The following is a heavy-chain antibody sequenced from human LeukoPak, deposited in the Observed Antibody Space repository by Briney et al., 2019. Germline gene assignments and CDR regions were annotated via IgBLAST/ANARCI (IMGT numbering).Heavy chain of an antibody. Sequence: GGSLRLSCAASGFTFRNYVIHWVRQAPGKGLEWVAVTSSDLNVKLYADSVKGRFTISRDNSKDTLYLQMNNLRAEDTAIYYCARDETYDYESNGYLDFWGQGTVVTVSS. CDR1: GFTFRNYV. CDR2: TSSDLNVK. J-gene: IGHJ4*02. D-gene: IGHD3-22*01. CDR3: ARDETYDYESNGYLDF. V-gene: IGHV3-30-3*01.